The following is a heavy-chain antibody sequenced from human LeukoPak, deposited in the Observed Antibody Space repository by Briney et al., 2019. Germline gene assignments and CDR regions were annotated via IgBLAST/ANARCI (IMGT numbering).Heavy chain of an antibody. CDR3: ARDSSRGYCSGGSCYLYYFDY. J-gene: IGHJ4*02. D-gene: IGHD2-15*01. Sequence: GGSLRLSCAASGFTFSSYSMNWVRKAPGKGLEWVSSISSSSSYIYYADSVKGRFTISRDNAKNSLYLQMNSLRAEDTAVYYCARDSSRGYCSGGSCYLYYFDYWGQGTLVTVSS. V-gene: IGHV3-21*01. CDR1: GFTFSSYS. CDR2: ISSSSSYI.